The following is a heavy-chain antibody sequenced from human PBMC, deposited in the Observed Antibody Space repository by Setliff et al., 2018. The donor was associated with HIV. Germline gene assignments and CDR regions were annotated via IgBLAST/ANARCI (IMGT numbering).Heavy chain of an antibody. D-gene: IGHD3-3*01. CDR3: TREFFY. CDR2: IYTRGSA. Sequence: PSETLSLTCAVSGFSISSGYYWGWIRQPAGKGPEWIGLIYTRGSASYNPSLMSRVTMSLDTSKNQLSLKLSSVTAADTAVYYCTREFFYWGQGILVTVSS. J-gene: IGHJ4*02. CDR1: GFSISSGYY. V-gene: IGHV4-61*02.